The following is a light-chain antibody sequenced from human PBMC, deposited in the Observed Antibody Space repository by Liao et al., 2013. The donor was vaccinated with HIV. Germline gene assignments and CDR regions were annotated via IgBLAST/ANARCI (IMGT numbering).Light chain of an antibody. CDR2: YDY. V-gene: IGLV3-21*04. Sequence: SYELTQPPSVSVAPGKTATIACGGDYIGSRAVHWYQQKPGQAPLLVIYYDYDRPSGIPERFSGSNSGNTATLTISRVEAGDEADYYCQVWDSSSDHWGFGGGTKLTVL. J-gene: IGLJ3*02. CDR3: QVWDSSSDHWG. CDR1: YIGSRA.